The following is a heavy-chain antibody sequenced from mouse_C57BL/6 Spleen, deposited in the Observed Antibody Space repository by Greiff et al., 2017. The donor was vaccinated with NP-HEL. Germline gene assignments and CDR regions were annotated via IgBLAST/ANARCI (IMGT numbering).Heavy chain of an antibody. D-gene: IGHD2-4*01. CDR3: ARRGLRRRGYYFDY. V-gene: IGHV1-18*01. Sequence: VQLQQSGPELVKPGASVKIPCKASGYTFTDYNMDWVKQSHGKSLEWIGDINPNNGGNSYNQKFKGKATLTVDKSSSTAYMELRSLTSEDTAFYYSARRGLRRRGYYFDYWGQGTTLTVSS. CDR1: GYTFTDYN. J-gene: IGHJ2*01. CDR2: INPNNGGN.